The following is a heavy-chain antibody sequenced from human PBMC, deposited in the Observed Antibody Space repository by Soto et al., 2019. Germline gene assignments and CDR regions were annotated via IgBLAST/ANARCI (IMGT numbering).Heavy chain of an antibody. CDR3: ARGLPGDFGY. J-gene: IGHJ4*02. CDR1: GYTFTSYA. CDR2: INTGNGNT. D-gene: IGHD7-27*01. Sequence: QVQLVQSGAEVKKPGASVKVSCKASGYTFTSYAMHWVRQAPGQSLEWMGWINTGNGNTKSSQKFQGRVTITRDTSASTPYIELSSLRSEDTAVYYCARGLPGDFGYWGQGTLVTVSS. V-gene: IGHV1-3*04.